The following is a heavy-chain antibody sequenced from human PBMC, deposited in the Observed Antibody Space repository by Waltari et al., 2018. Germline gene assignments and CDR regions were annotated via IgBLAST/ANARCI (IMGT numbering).Heavy chain of an antibody. CDR2: INHSGST. J-gene: IGHJ4*02. V-gene: IGHV4-34*01. D-gene: IGHD3-3*01. CDR1: GRSFSGYY. CDR3: ARGNDFWSGYFQRGYDY. Sequence: QVQLQQWGAGLLKPSETLSLTCAVYGRSFSGYYWSWIRQPPGKGLEWIGEINHSGSTNYNPSLKSRVTISVDTSKNQFSLKLSSVTAADTAVYYCARGNDFWSGYFQRGYDYWGQGTLVTVSS.